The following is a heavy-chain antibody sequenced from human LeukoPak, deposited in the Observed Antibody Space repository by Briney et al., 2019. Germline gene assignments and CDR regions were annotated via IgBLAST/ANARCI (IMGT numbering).Heavy chain of an antibody. CDR2: ISSSSSTI. CDR1: VFTCSIYS. D-gene: IGHD3-10*01. CDR3: GSLLWVGDSDYYYMDV. V-gene: IGHV3-48*04. J-gene: IGHJ6*03. Sequence: PGRSLRLSCAASVFTCSIYSMNCVRHAPGKGLECVSYISSSSSTIYYAASVKGRFTISRDNSNTSLYLQMNSLRAEDTVLYYCGSLLWVGDSDYYYMDVWGKGTTVTVSS.